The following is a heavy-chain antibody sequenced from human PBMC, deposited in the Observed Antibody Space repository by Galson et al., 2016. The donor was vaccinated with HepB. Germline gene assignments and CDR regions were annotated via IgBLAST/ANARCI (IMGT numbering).Heavy chain of an antibody. CDR1: GGSFNAYY. CDR3: AGVVVAATNWFDP. CDR2: INHSGDT. D-gene: IGHD2-15*01. Sequence: ETLSLTCGVDGGSFNAYYWSWIRQPPGKGLEWIGEINHSGDTKYNPSLKSRVTLSVDTSKNQFSLELTSMTAADTAVYYCAGVVVAATNWFDPWGQGSLVTVSS. J-gene: IGHJ5*02. V-gene: IGHV4-34*01.